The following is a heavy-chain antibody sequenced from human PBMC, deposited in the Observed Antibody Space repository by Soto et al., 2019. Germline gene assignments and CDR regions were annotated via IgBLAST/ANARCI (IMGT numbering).Heavy chain of an antibody. CDR3: ARVPVDTAMVFDY. CDR2: IYYSGST. Sequence: SETLSLTFTVSGGSVISGSYYWSWVRQPPGKGLEWIGYIYYSGSTNYNPSLKSRVTISVDTSKNQFSLKLSSVTAADTAVYYCARVPVDTAMVFDYWGQGTLVTVSS. V-gene: IGHV4-61*01. D-gene: IGHD5-18*01. CDR1: GGSVISGSYY. J-gene: IGHJ4*02.